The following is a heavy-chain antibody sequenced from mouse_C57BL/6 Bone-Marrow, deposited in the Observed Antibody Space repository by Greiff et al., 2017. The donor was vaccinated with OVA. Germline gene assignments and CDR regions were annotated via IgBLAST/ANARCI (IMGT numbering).Heavy chain of an antibody. D-gene: IGHD2-4*01. V-gene: IGHV5-4*03. Sequence: EVKLMESGGGLVKPGGSLKLSCAASGFTFSSYAMSWVRQTPEKRLEWVATISDGGSYTYYPDNVKGRFTISRDNAKNNLYLQMSHLKSEDTAMYSGERVSALYDYSGPWFAYWGEGTLV. J-gene: IGHJ3*01. CDR2: ISDGGSYT. CDR1: GFTFSSYA. CDR3: ERVSALYDYSGPWFAY.